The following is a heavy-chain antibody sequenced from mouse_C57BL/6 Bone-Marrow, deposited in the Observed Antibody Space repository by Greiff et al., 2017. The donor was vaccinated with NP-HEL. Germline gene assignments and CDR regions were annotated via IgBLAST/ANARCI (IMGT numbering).Heavy chain of an antibody. CDR3: ARRWFAY. CDR1: GFTFSSYG. Sequence: EVQGVESGGDLVKPGGSLKLSCAASGFTFSSYGMSWVRQTPDKRLEWVATISSGGSYTYYPDSVKGRFTISRDNAKNTLYLQMSSLKSEDTAMYYCARRWFAYWGQGTRVTVSA. V-gene: IGHV5-6*01. J-gene: IGHJ3*01. CDR2: ISSGGSYT.